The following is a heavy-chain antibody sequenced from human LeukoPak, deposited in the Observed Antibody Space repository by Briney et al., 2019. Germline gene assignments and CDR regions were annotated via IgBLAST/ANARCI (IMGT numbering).Heavy chain of an antibody. D-gene: IGHD5-18*01. CDR2: INWNSGSI. Sequence: GGSLRLSCAASGFTFSSYAMSWVRQAPGKGLEWVSCINWNSGSIAYADSVKGRFTVSRDNAKNSLHLQMNSLRVEDTALYYCAKDSGYSYEQFDYWGQGTLVTVSS. CDR3: AKDSGYSYEQFDY. J-gene: IGHJ4*02. V-gene: IGHV3-9*01. CDR1: GFTFSSYA.